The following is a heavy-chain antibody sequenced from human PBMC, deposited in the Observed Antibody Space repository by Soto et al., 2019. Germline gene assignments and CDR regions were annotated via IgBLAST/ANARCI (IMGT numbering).Heavy chain of an antibody. V-gene: IGHV4-34*01. J-gene: IGHJ4*02. CDR2: INHSGST. CDR3: ARLEIAARQGVVDY. Sequence: SETLSLTCAVYGGSFSGYYWSWIRQPPGKGLEWIGEINHSGSTNYNPSLKSRVTISVDTSKNQFSLKLSSVTAADTAVYYCARLEIAARQGVVDYWGQGTLVTVSS. CDR1: GGSFSGYY. D-gene: IGHD6-6*01.